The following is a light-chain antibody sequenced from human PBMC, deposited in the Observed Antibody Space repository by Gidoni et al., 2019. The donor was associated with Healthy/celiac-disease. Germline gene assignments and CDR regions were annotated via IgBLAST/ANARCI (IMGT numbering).Light chain of an antibody. J-gene: IGKJ2*01. Sequence: EILMTQSPATLSVSPGERVTLSCRASQLVSSNLAWYQQKPGQAPRLLIYGSSTRATGIPARFSGSGSGTEFTVTISSLQYEDFAVYYCQQYNNWTPLTFGQGTKLEIK. CDR1: QLVSSN. V-gene: IGKV3-15*01. CDR3: QQYNNWTPLT. CDR2: GSS.